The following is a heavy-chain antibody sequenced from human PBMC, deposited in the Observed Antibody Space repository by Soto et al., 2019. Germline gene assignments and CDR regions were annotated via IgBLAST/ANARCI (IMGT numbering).Heavy chain of an antibody. Sequence: SVKVSCKASGYTFTTYVMQWVRQAPGQRLEWLGWINAGNGDTRYSQNFQVRVTITRDTSASTAYREVSSLRSEDTAVYYCARDAKGSSEYCGSCDSWGQGTLVSVSS. D-gene: IGHD2-21*01. J-gene: IGHJ4*02. CDR1: GYTFTTYV. CDR2: INAGNGDT. V-gene: IGHV1-3*01. CDR3: ARDAKGSSEYCGSCDS.